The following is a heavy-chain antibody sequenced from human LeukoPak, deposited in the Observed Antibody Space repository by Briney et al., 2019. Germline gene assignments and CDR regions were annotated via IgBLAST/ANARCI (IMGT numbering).Heavy chain of an antibody. Sequence: GGSLRLSFAGTGFTFSSYRINWVRQAPGRGLEWVSYISSGSTTIYYADSVKGRFTISRDNAKNSLYLQMSGLRDEDTAVYYCASGSYGQFDYWGQGTLVTVSS. D-gene: IGHD5-18*01. J-gene: IGHJ4*02. CDR2: ISSGSTTI. CDR1: GFTFSSYR. CDR3: ASGSYGQFDY. V-gene: IGHV3-48*02.